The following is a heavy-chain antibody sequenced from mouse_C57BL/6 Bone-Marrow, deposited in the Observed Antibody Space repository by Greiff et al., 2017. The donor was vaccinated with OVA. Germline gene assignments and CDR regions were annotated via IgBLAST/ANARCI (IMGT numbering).Heavy chain of an antibody. CDR2: INYDGSST. V-gene: IGHV5-16*01. CDR1: GFTFSDYY. Sequence: EVQVVESAGGLVQPGSSLKLSCTASGFTFSDYYMAWVRQVPEKGLEWVANINYDGSSTYYLDSLKSRFIISRDNAKNILYLQMSSLKSEDTATYYCARGELYFDYWGQGTTLTVSS. CDR3: ARGELYFDY. J-gene: IGHJ2*01.